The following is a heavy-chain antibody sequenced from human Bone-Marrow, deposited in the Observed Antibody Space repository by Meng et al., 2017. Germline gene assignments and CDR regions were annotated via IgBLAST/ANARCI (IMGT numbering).Heavy chain of an antibody. CDR2: IYSDGKDT. V-gene: IGHV3-64*01. D-gene: IGHD4-11*01. CDR1: GFSFTSDP. Sequence: GESLKISCADSGFSFTSDPMHWVRQAPGKGLEYVSGIYSDGKDTFYANSVRGRFIISRDISKNTLYLQMDGLRAEDTAVYYCVREQYTLWGQGTLVTVSS. J-gene: IGHJ4*02. CDR3: VREQYTL.